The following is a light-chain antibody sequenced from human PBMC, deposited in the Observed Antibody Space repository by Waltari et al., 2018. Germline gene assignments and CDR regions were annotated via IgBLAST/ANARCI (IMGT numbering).Light chain of an antibody. V-gene: IGLV1-44*01. J-gene: IGLJ2*01. CDR2: SNN. Sequence: QSVLTQPPSASGTPGQRVTISCSGSSSTIGRNSVEWYQQVPGTAPKLLIYSNNQRPSGVPDRFSGSKSGTSASLAISGLQSEDEAEYFCAAWDDSLNLIFGVGTKLTVL. CDR3: AAWDDSLNLI. CDR1: SSTIGRNS.